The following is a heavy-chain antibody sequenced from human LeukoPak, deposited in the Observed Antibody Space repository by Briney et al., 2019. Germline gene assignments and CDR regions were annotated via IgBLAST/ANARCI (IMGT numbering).Heavy chain of an antibody. CDR3: ARVWGYGNWYFDY. CDR1: GFTFSSYS. J-gene: IGHJ4*02. D-gene: IGHD3-16*01. V-gene: IGHV3-21*01. Sequence: GGSLRLSCAASGFTFSSYSMNWVRQAPAKGLEWVSSISSSSSYIYYADSVKGRFTISRDNAKNSLYLQMNSLRAEDTAVYYCARVWGYGNWYFDYWGQGTLVTVSS. CDR2: ISSSSSYI.